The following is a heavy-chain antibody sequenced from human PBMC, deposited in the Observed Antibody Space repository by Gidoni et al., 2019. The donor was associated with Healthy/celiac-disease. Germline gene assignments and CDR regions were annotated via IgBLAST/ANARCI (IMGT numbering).Heavy chain of an antibody. CDR2: IWYDGSNK. CDR3: ARDRYYDSSGYYQVDAFDI. V-gene: IGHV3-33*01. D-gene: IGHD3-22*01. J-gene: IGHJ3*02. CDR1: GFTFSSYG. Sequence: QVQLVESGGGVVQPGRSLRLSCAASGFTFSSYGMPWVRQAPGTGLEWVAVIWYDGSNKYYADSVKGRFTISRDNSKNTLYLQMNSLRAEDTAVYYCARDRYYDSSGYYQVDAFDIWGQGTMVTVSS.